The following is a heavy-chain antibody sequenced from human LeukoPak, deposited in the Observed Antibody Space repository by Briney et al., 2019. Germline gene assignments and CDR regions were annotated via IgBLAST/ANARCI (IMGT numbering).Heavy chain of an antibody. CDR3: ARRVVLQGYYFDY. V-gene: IGHV1-18*04. J-gene: IGHJ4*02. Sequence: EASVKVSCKASGYTFTGYYMHWVRQAPGQGLEWMGWISAYNGNTNYAQKLQGRVTMTTDTSTSTAYMELRSLRSDDTAVYYCARRVVLQGYYFDYWGQGTLVTVSS. CDR2: ISAYNGNT. D-gene: IGHD2-2*01. CDR1: GYTFTGYY.